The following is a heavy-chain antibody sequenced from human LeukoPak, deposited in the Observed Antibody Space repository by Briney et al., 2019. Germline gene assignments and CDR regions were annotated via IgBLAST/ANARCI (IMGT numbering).Heavy chain of an antibody. J-gene: IGHJ4*02. CDR1: GFTFTNAW. CDR3: SLERFCSGGSCLMF. Sequence: PRGSLRLSCAASGFTFTNAWMSWVRQAPGKGLEWVGRITGGTTDYAAPVKGRFTISRDDSKNTLYLQMNSLKTEDTAVYYCSLERFCSGGSCLMFWGQGTLVTVSS. CDR2: ITGGTT. V-gene: IGHV3-15*01. D-gene: IGHD2-15*01.